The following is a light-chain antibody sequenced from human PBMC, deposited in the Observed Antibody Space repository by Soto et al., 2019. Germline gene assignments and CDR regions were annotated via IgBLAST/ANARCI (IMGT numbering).Light chain of an antibody. CDR3: HQTYSITPT. CDR2: AAS. CDR1: QRISTY. J-gene: IGKJ1*01. V-gene: IGKV1-39*01. Sequence: IQMTQSPSSLSASVGDRVTITCRASQRISTYLNWFQQRPGKDPRLLIYAASTLQTGVSSNFSGSASGTDFNLTITSLQTEDFATYLCHQTYSITPTFGQGTKLDIK.